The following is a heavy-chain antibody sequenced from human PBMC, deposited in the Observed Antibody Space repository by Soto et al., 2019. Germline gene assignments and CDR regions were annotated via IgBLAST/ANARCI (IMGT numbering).Heavy chain of an antibody. D-gene: IGHD3-22*01. Sequence: GGSLRLSCAASGFTFSDHYMDWVRQAPGKGLEWVGRTRNKANSYTTEYAASVKGRFTISRVVSKNSLYLQMNSLKTEDTAVYYCARYGYDSSGYFHPYWGQGTLVTVSS. CDR3: ARYGYDSSGYFHPY. CDR1: GFTFSDHY. J-gene: IGHJ4*02. CDR2: TRNKANSYTT. V-gene: IGHV3-72*01.